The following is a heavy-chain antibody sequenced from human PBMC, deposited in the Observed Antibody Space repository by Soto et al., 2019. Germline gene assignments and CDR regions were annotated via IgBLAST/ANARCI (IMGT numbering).Heavy chain of an antibody. CDR1: GGSISSSSYY. D-gene: IGHD5-12*01. CDR3: ARQLGGFGYYYMDV. CDR2: IYYSGST. V-gene: IGHV4-39*01. J-gene: IGHJ6*03. Sequence: SETLSLTCTVSGGSISSSSYYWGWIRQPPGKGLEWIGSIYYSGSTYYNPSLKGRVTISVDTSKNQFSLKLSSVTAADTAVYYCARQLGGFGYYYMDVWGKGTTVTVSS.